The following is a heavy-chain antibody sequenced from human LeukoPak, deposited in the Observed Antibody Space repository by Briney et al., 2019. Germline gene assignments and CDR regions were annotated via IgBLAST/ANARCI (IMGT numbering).Heavy chain of an antibody. CDR3: ARGYRNNWFDP. Sequence: ASVKVSCEASGYTFSGYYMHWVRQAPGQGLEWMGWINPNSGGTNYALKFQGRVTLTGDTSISTAYMDLSRLRSDDTAMYYCARGYRNNWFDPWGQGTLVTVSS. CDR1: GYTFSGYY. D-gene: IGHD4-11*01. CDR2: INPNSGGT. J-gene: IGHJ5*02. V-gene: IGHV1-2*02.